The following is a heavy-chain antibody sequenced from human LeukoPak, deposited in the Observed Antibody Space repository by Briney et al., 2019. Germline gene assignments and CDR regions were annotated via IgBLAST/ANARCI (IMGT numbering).Heavy chain of an antibody. CDR1: GYSFTSYW. D-gene: IGHD3-22*01. Sequence: GESLQISCKGSGYSFTSYWIGWVRQLPGKGLEWMGIIYPGDSDTRYSPSFQGQVTISADKSISTAYLQWSSLKASDTAMYYCARPIDSSGSLFDYWGQGTLVTVSS. CDR2: IYPGDSDT. CDR3: ARPIDSSGSLFDY. J-gene: IGHJ4*02. V-gene: IGHV5-51*01.